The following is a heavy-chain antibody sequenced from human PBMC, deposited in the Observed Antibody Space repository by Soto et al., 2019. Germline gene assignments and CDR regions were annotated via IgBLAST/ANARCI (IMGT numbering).Heavy chain of an antibody. D-gene: IGHD4-4*01. CDR1: GYSFTTYW. CDR2: INPGDSDI. J-gene: IGHJ6*02. Sequence: SLKISCKASGYSFTTYWIAWVRQMPGKGLEWMGIINPGDSDIRYSPSFQGQVTISADNSISTAYLQWSSLKASDTAMYYCARHEQFYYYYYGMDVWGQGTAVTVSS. CDR3: ARHEQFYYYYYGMDV. V-gene: IGHV5-51*01.